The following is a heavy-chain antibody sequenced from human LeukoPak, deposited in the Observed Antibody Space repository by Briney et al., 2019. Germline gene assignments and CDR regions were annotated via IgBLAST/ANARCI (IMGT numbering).Heavy chain of an antibody. V-gene: IGHV3-7*01. Sequence: GGSLRLSCAASGFTFSHFWMSWVRQAPGRGLEWVAYIKKTGSETYYVDSVKGRFTITRDNTRNSLFLQMYSLRAEDTAVYFCAREDGYCSGGNCYSYFDSWGQGTLVTVSS. CDR2: IKKTGSET. D-gene: IGHD2-15*01. CDR1: GFTFSHFW. J-gene: IGHJ4*02. CDR3: AREDGYCSGGNCYSYFDS.